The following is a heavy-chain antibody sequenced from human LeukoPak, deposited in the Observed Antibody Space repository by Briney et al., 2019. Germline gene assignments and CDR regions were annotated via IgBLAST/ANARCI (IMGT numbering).Heavy chain of an antibody. Sequence: SQTLSLTCTVSGGSISSGGYYWSWIRQHPGAGLEWLGYIYYSRSTYYNTSLKSPVTISDDTSNNQFSLKLNSVTAADTAVYYCARTLFSRPGGKKDYESWFDPWGQGTLVTVSS. D-gene: IGHD4-17*01. CDR3: ARTLFSRPGGKKDYESWFDP. V-gene: IGHV4-31*01. CDR1: GGSISSGGYY. CDR2: IYYSRST. J-gene: IGHJ5*02.